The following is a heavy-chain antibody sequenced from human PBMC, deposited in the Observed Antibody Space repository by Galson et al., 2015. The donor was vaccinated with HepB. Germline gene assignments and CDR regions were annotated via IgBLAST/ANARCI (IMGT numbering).Heavy chain of an antibody. CDR2: IDGSGDSR. CDR1: GFTFSSYA. CDR3: AKEKEYYDILTGSTHFDY. Sequence: SLRLSCAASGFTFSSYAMSWVRQAPGKGLEWVSGIDGSGDSRYVADSVRGRFTVSRDNSKYTLYMQMNSLRAEDTAVYYCAKEKEYYDILTGSTHFDYWGQGTLVTVSS. V-gene: IGHV3-23*01. J-gene: IGHJ4*02. D-gene: IGHD3-9*01.